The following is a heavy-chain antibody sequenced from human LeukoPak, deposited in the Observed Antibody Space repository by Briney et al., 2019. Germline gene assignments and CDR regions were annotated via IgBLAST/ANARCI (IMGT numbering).Heavy chain of an antibody. V-gene: IGHV4-39*07. CDR2: IYYSGST. D-gene: IGHD3-9*01. J-gene: IGHJ5*02. Sequence: PSETLSLTCTVSGGSISSSSYYWGWIRQPPGKGLEWIGSIYYSGSTYYNPSLKSRVTISVDTSKNQFSLKLSSVTAADTAVYYCAREFRRYFDWSNWFDPWGQGTLVTVSS. CDR1: GGSISSSSYY. CDR3: AREFRRYFDWSNWFDP.